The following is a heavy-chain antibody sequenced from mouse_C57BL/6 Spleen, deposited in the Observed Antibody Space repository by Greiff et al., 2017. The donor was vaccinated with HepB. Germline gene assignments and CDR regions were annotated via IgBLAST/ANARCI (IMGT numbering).Heavy chain of an antibody. Sequence: VQLQQSGPELVKPGASVKISCKASGYAFSSSWMNWVKQRPGKGLEWIGRIYPGDGDTNYNGKFKGKATLTADKSSSTAYMQLSSLTSEDSAVYFCARWLLRYAMDYWGQGTSVTVSS. J-gene: IGHJ4*01. V-gene: IGHV1-82*01. CDR3: ARWLLRYAMDY. D-gene: IGHD2-3*01. CDR2: IYPGDGDT. CDR1: GYAFSSSW.